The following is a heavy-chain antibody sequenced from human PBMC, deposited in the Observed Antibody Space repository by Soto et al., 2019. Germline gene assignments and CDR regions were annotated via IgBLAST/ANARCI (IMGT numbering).Heavy chain of an antibody. CDR1: GFTFSSYA. CDR2: ISGSGGTTYT. D-gene: IGHD4-17*01. V-gene: IGHV3-23*01. J-gene: IGHJ4*02. Sequence: EVQLLESGGGLVQPGGSLRLSCAASGFTFSSYAMSWVRQAPGKGLEWVSAISGSGGTTYTYYTDSVKGRFTISRDNSQNTLYLHMNSLRAEDTAVYYCANGRDYGGNYRDYWGQGTLVTVSS. CDR3: ANGRDYGGNYRDY.